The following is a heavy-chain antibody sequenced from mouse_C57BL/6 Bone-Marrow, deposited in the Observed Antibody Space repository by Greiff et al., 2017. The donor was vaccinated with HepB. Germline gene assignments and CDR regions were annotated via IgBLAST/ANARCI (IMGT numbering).Heavy chain of an antibody. CDR3: AREGYYAMDY. Sequence: VQLQQPGAELVMPGASVKLSCKASGYTFTSYWMHWVKQRPGQGLEWIGEIDPSDSYTNYNQKFKGKSTLTVDKSSSTAYMQLSSLTSEDSAVYDSAREGYYAMDYWGQGTSVTVSS. CDR2: IDPSDSYT. J-gene: IGHJ4*01. CDR1: GYTFTSYW. V-gene: IGHV1-69*01.